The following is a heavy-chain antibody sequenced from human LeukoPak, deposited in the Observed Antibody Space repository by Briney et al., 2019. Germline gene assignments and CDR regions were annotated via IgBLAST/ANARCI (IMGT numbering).Heavy chain of an antibody. CDR3: ARGHYRGVRYFDWLSSIPYFDY. CDR2: IWYDGSNK. CDR1: GFTFSSYG. V-gene: IGHV3-33*01. J-gene: IGHJ4*02. D-gene: IGHD3-9*01. Sequence: GRSLRLSCAASGFTFSSYGMHWVRQAPGKGLEWVAVIWYDGSNKYYADSVKGRFTISRDNSKNTLYLRMNSLRAEDTAVHYCARGHYRGVRYFDWLSSIPYFDYWGQGTLVTVSS.